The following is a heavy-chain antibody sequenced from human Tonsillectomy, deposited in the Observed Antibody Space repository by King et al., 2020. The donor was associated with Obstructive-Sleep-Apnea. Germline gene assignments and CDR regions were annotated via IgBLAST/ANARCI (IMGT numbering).Heavy chain of an antibody. D-gene: IGHD6-19*01. V-gene: IGHV4-38-2*02. Sequence: QLQESGPGLVKPSETLSLTCTVSGDSINSGYYWGWIRQPQGKGLEWLATIYHSGSTYYNPSLKSRVSISIDTSKNQFSLRLTSVTAADTAVYYCATGRWLTYFNSWGQGTLVTVSS. J-gene: IGHJ4*02. CDR1: GDSINSGYY. CDR2: IYHSGST. CDR3: ATGRWLTYFNS.